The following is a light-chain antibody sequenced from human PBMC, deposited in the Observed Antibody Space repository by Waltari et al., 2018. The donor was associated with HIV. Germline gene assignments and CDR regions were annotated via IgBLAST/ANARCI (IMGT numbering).Light chain of an antibody. Sequence: QSVLTQPPSVSGAPGQKVAISCSVSSSNIGTDYVSWYQHVPGSAPKLLIYDNDKRPSGTPDRFSGSKSGTSATLDITGLQTGDGADYYCGTWDRSLGGGVFGGGTKLTVL. CDR3: GTWDRSLGGGV. V-gene: IGLV1-51*01. CDR1: SSNIGTDY. CDR2: DND. J-gene: IGLJ3*02.